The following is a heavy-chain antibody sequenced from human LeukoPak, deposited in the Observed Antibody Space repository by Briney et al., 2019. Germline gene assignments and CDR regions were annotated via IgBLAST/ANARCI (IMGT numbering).Heavy chain of an antibody. CDR2: ISRSSSHI. CDR3: ASPQGGSSAYYFDY. V-gene: IGHV3-21*01. J-gene: IGHJ4*02. Sequence: PGGSLRLSCAASGFTFSSYSMNWVRQAPGKGLEWVSSISRSSSHIYYADSVKGRFTISRDNSKNTLYLQMNSLRAEDTAVYYCASPQGGSSAYYFDYWGQGTLVTVSS. D-gene: IGHD6-6*01. CDR1: GFTFSSYS.